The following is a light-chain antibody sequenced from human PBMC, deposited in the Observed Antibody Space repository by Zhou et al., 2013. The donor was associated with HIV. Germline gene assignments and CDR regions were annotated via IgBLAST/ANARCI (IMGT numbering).Light chain of an antibody. J-gene: IGKJ1*01. CDR3: QQYASSPRT. CDR1: QSVSNNY. CDR2: GAS. V-gene: IGKV3-20*01. Sequence: VLTQSPGTLSLSPGERATLSCRASQSVSNNYLAWYQQKPGQAPRLLIYGASSRATGIPDKFTGSGSGTDFTFTIARLEPEDFAVYSCQQYASSPRTFGQGTKVEIK.